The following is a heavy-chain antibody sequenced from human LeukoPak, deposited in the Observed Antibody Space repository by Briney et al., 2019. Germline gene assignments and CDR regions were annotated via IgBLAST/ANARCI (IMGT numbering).Heavy chain of an antibody. D-gene: IGHD5-24*01. CDR1: GGSLSHYY. Sequence: SETLSLTCTVSGGSLSHYYWSWIRQPPGKGLEWIGYIYDTGSTKYNPSLKSRVTISVDTSKNQFSLMLSSVTAADTALYYCARDPESVEMATKYPGGYFDYWGQGTLVTVSS. CDR2: IYDTGST. CDR3: ARDPESVEMATKYPGGYFDY. V-gene: IGHV4-59*12. J-gene: IGHJ4*02.